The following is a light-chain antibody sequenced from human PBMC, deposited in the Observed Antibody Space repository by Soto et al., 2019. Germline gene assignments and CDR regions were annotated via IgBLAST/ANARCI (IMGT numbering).Light chain of an antibody. CDR1: QSVSSN. J-gene: IGKJ1*01. CDR3: QQYNNWPPWT. V-gene: IGKV3-15*01. Sequence: EIVMTRSRATLAVSSRERATLSNRASQSVSSNLAWYQQKPGQAPGLLIYGASTRATGIPARFSGSGSGTEFTLTISSLQSEDFAVYYCQQYNNWPPWTFGQGTKVDIK. CDR2: GAS.